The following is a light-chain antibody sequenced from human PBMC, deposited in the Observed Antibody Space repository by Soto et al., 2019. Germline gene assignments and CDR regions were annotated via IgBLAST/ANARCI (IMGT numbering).Light chain of an antibody. CDR1: QDIGNS. CDR3: QKSDRLPL. J-gene: IGKJ3*01. CDR2: DAY. Sequence: DIQMTQSPPSLSASVGDRVTITCQASQDIGNSLNWYQHKPGKAPKLVIYDAYNLETGVPSTFSGSGYGTDFTFTISSLRPEDIATYYCQKSDRLPLFGPGTKVDIK. V-gene: IGKV1-33*01.